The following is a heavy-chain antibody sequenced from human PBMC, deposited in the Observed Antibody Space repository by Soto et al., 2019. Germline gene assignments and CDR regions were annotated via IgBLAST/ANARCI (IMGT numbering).Heavy chain of an antibody. J-gene: IGHJ4*02. V-gene: IGHV3-30-3*01. CDR2: ISYDGSNK. D-gene: IGHD1-7*01. CDR1: GFTFSSYA. Sequence: QVQLVESGGGVVQPGRSLRLSCAASGFTFSSYAMHWVRQAPGKGLEWVAVISYDGSNKYYADSVKGRFTISRDNSKNTLYLQMNSLRAEDTAVYYCARDALELRRGRRGGHDYWGQGTLVTVSS. CDR3: ARDALELRRGRRGGHDY.